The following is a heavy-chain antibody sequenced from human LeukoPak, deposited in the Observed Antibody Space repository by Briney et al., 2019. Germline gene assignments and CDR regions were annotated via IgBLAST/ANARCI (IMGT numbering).Heavy chain of an antibody. D-gene: IGHD6-19*01. CDR1: GXTFSSYD. V-gene: IGHV3-13*04. CDR2: IGTAGDT. Sequence: PGGSLRLSCAASGXTFSSYDLHWVRQATGKGLEWVSVIGTAGDTYYPGSVKGRFTISRENAKNSLYLQMNSLRAGDTAVYYCARASGWYYFDNWGQGTLVTVSS. CDR3: ARASGWYYFDN. J-gene: IGHJ4*02.